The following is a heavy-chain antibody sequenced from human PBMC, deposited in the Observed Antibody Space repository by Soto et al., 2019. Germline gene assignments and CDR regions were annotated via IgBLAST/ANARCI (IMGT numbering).Heavy chain of an antibody. CDR1: GGTFSSYA. J-gene: IGHJ6*02. Sequence: QVQLVQSGAEVKKPGSSVKVSCKASGGTFSSYAISWVRQAPGQGLEWMGGIIPIFGTANYAQKFQGRVTTTADESTSTAYMELSSLRSEDTAVYYCARDLGTMVRGVIALFAPYGMDVWGQGTTVTVSS. V-gene: IGHV1-69*01. CDR3: ARDLGTMVRGVIALFAPYGMDV. CDR2: IIPIFGTA. D-gene: IGHD3-10*01.